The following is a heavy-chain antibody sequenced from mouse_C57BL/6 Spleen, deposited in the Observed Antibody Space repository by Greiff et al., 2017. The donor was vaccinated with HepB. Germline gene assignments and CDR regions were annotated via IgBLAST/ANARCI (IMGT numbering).Heavy chain of an antibody. V-gene: IGHV5-6*01. CDR3: ARQGSTMVTTGFAY. J-gene: IGHJ3*01. Sequence: EVKVVESGGDLVKPGGSLKLSCAASGFTFSSYGMSWVRQTPDKRLEWVATISSGGSYTYYPDSVKGRFTISRDNAKNTLYLQMSSLKSEDTAMYYCARQGSTMVTTGFAYWGQGTLVTVSA. D-gene: IGHD2-2*01. CDR1: GFTFSSYG. CDR2: ISSGGSYT.